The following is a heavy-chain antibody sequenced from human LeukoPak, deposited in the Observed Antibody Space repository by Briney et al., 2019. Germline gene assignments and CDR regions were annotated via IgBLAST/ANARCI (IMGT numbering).Heavy chain of an antibody. D-gene: IGHD4-23*01. CDR2: IGSSGTTI. CDR1: GFTFSSYE. V-gene: IGHV3-48*03. Sequence: GGSLRLSCAASGFTFSSYEMNSVRQAPGKGLERVSYIGSSGTTIYYADSVKGRFPISRDNAKNSLSLQMNSLRAEDTAVYYCARVRDYDGYYFDYWGQGTLVTVSS. CDR3: ARVRDYDGYYFDY. J-gene: IGHJ4*02.